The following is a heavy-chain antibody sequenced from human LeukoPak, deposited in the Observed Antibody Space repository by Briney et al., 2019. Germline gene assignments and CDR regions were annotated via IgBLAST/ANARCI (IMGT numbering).Heavy chain of an antibody. V-gene: IGHV4-4*07. CDR1: GVSISSYY. CDR3: ARGRYESTRLSAYYYYYMDV. Sequence: SETLSLTCTASGVSISSYYWNWIRQPAGKGLEWIGRIYTSRSTIYNPSLESRVTMSVDTSKNQFSLKLSSVTAADTAVYYCARGRYESTRLSAYYYYYMDVWGKGTTVTVSS. J-gene: IGHJ6*03. CDR2: IYTSRST. D-gene: IGHD1-14*01.